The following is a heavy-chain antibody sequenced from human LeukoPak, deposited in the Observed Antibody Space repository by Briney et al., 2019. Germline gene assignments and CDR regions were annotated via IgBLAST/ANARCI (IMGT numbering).Heavy chain of an antibody. CDR3: TREGDFDY. V-gene: IGHV3-30*02. Sequence: GGSLRLSCAASGFNFNTYAMHWVRQAPGQGLEWVAFMRPDGSDRFYADSVKGRFTISRDNSKNTLYLQMDSLRPEDTAMYYCTREGDFDYWGQGTLVTVSS. CDR2: MRPDGSDR. J-gene: IGHJ4*02. CDR1: GFNFNTYA. D-gene: IGHD1-26*01.